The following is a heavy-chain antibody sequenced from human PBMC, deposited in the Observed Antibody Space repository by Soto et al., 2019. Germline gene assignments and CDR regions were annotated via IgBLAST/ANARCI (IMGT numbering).Heavy chain of an antibody. CDR3: ARGDSSSWYMKKSINFDY. Sequence: ASVKVSCTASGYTFTSYYMHWVRQAPGQGLEWMGIINPSGGSTSYAQKFQGRVTMTRDTSTSTVYMELSSLRSEDTAVYYCARGDSSSWYMKKSINFDYWGQGTLVTVSS. V-gene: IGHV1-46*01. CDR1: GYTFTSYY. J-gene: IGHJ4*02. CDR2: INPSGGST. D-gene: IGHD6-13*01.